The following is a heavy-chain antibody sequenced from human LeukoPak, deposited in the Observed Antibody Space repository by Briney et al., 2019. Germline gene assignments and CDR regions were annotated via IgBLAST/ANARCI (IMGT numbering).Heavy chain of an antibody. CDR1: GYTFTGYY. V-gene: IGHV1-2*06. Sequence: ASVKVSCKASGYTFTGYYIHWVRQAPGQGLEWMGRINPNSGGTNYAQKFQGRVTMTRDTSISTAYMELSRLRSDDAPVYYCARPLLAYLGYGDHSWFDPWDQGTLVTVSS. D-gene: IGHD4-17*01. J-gene: IGHJ5*02. CDR2: INPNSGGT. CDR3: ARPLLAYLGYGDHSWFDP.